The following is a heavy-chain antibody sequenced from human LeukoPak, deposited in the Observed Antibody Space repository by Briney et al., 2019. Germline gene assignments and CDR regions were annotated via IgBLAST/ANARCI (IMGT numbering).Heavy chain of an antibody. D-gene: IGHD3-3*01. J-gene: IGHJ4*02. Sequence: PGGSLRLSCAASGFTFSSYWMHWVRQAPGKGLVWVSRINSDGSSTSYADSVKGRFTISRDNAKNTLYLKMNSLSAEDTAVYYCARDPEWLLYRYLDYWGQGTLVTVYS. CDR3: ARDPEWLLYRYLDY. V-gene: IGHV3-74*01. CDR1: GFTFSSYW. CDR2: INSDGSST.